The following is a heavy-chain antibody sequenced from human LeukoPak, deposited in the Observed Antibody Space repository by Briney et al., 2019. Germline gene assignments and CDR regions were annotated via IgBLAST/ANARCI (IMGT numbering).Heavy chain of an antibody. CDR1: GYTLTELS. CDR3: ATGPRRRRYYYYYMDV. Sequence: ASVKVSCKVSGYTLTELSMHWVRQAPGKGLEWMGGFDPEDGETIYAQKFQGRVTMTEDTSTDTAYMELSSLRSEDTAVYYCATGPRRRRYYYYYMDVWGKGTTVTISS. J-gene: IGHJ6*03. CDR2: FDPEDGET. V-gene: IGHV1-24*01.